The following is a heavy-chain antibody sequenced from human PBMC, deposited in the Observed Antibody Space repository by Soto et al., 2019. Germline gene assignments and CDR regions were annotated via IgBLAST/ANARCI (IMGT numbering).Heavy chain of an antibody. CDR3: AKDIQFARGWNYYYHGMDV. CDR1: GFTFDDHA. J-gene: IGHJ6*02. Sequence: EVQLVESGGGLVQPGRSLRLSCAASGFTFDDHAMHWVRQAPGKGLEWVAGISWNSGSIDYADSVKGRFTISRDNAENSLYLQMDSLRPEDTAFYYCAKDIQFARGWNYYYHGMDVWGQGTTVTVSS. D-gene: IGHD6-19*01. V-gene: IGHV3-9*01. CDR2: ISWNSGSI.